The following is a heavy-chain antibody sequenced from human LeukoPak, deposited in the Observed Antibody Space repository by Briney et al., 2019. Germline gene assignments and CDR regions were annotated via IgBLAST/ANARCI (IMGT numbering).Heavy chain of an antibody. CDR2: ISGSGGST. Sequence: PGGSLRLSCAASGFTFSSYAMSWVRQAPGKGLEWVSAISGSGGSTYYADSVKGRFTISRDNSKNTLYLQMISLRAENTAVYYCAKGIRWDTAMFWRDSLYYFDYWGQGTLVTVSS. J-gene: IGHJ4*02. CDR3: AKGIRWDTAMFWRDSLYYFDY. D-gene: IGHD5-18*01. CDR1: GFTFSSYA. V-gene: IGHV3-23*01.